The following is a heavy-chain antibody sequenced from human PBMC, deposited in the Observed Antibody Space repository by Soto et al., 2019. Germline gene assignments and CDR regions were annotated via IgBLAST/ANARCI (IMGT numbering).Heavy chain of an antibody. Sequence: TLSLTCAVYGGSFSGYYWSWIRQPPGKGLEWIGEINHSGSTNYNPSLKSRVTISVDTSKNQFSLKLSSVTAADTAVYYCARGRMTMVRGVITSRFDYWGQGTLVTVAS. CDR3: ARGRMTMVRGVITSRFDY. D-gene: IGHD3-10*01. J-gene: IGHJ4*02. CDR2: INHSGST. CDR1: GGSFSGYY. V-gene: IGHV4-34*01.